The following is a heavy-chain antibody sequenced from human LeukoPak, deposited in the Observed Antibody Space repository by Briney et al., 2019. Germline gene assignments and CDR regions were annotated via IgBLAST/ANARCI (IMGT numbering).Heavy chain of an antibody. J-gene: IGHJ4*02. CDR3: ARDSSSWYY. V-gene: IGHV3-21*01. Sequence: GGSLRLSCEVSGFTLSSYTMNWVRQAPGKGLEWVSSISSSSSYIYYADSVKGRFTISRDNAKNSLYLQMNSLRAEDTAVYFCARDSSSWYYWGQGTLVTVSS. D-gene: IGHD6-13*01. CDR2: ISSSSSYI. CDR1: GFTLSSYT.